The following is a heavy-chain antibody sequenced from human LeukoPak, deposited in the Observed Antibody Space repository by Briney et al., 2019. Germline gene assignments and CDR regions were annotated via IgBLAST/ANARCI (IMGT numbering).Heavy chain of an antibody. J-gene: IGHJ4*02. D-gene: IGHD6-13*01. Sequence: GGSLRLSCTASGFTFSSYWMHWVRQAPGKGLLWVSRINTDETRTNYADSVKGRFTISRDNAKNTLYLQMDSLRAEDTAVYYCAREWYSSSWYYFDYWGQGTLVTVSS. CDR1: GFTFSSYW. CDR2: INTDETRT. CDR3: AREWYSSSWYYFDY. V-gene: IGHV3-74*01.